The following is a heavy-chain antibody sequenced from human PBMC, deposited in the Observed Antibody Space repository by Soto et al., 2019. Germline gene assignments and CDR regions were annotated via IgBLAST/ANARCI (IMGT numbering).Heavy chain of an antibody. D-gene: IGHD5-18*01. CDR1: GGTFSSYA. CDR2: IIPIFGTA. CDR3: ARGSLGLTAMATQTDDAFDI. Sequence: SVKVSCKASGGTFSSYAISWVRQAPGQGLEWMGGIIPIFGTANYAQKFQGRVTITADKSTSTAYMELSSLRSEDTAVYYCARGSLGLTAMATQTDDAFDIWGQGTMVTVSS. V-gene: IGHV1-69*06. J-gene: IGHJ3*02.